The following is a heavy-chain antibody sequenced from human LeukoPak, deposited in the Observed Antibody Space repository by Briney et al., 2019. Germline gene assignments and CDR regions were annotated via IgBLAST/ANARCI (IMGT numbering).Heavy chain of an antibody. D-gene: IGHD3-22*01. CDR3: ARVAHYHSSGIGAFDI. CDR1: TRSIDSYY. J-gene: IGHJ3*02. CDR2: IYTRGSH. Sequence: SETLSLTCTLATRSIDSYYWSWIRHPSRGGLEWIGRIYTRGSHNYHPSLKSRVTISVDKSKNQFSLKLSFATRPGTAVRYRARVAHYHSSGIGAFDICGQGTMVTVSS. V-gene: IGHV4-4*07.